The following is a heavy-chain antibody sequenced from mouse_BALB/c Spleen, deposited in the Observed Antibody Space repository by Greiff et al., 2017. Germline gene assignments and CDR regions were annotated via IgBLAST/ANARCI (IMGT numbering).Heavy chain of an antibody. V-gene: IGHV1-26*01. Sequence: LVEPGASMKISCKASGYSFTGYTMNWVKQSHGKNLEWIGLINPYNGGTSYNQKFKGKATLTVDKSSSTAYMELLSLTSEDSAVYYCAREGIYYDYHYAMDYWGQGTSVTVSS. J-gene: IGHJ4*01. CDR1: GYSFTGYT. CDR2: INPYNGGT. CDR3: AREGIYYDYHYAMDY. D-gene: IGHD2-4*01.